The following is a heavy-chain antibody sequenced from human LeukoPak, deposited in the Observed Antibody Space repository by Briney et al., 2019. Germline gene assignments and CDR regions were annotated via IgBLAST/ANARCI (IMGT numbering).Heavy chain of an antibody. CDR2: VDLHGQGT. D-gene: IGHD2/OR15-2a*01. Sequence: PGGSLRLSCAASGFTFSSYCMHWVRQAPGKGPVWVSRVDLHGQGTDYADSVKGRFTISRDNPKNTLSLQMNRLSAEDTAVYYCARSNYDSTTFYYHLDLWGKGTLVTVSS. CDR1: GFTFSSYC. V-gene: IGHV3-74*01. CDR3: ARSNYDSTTFYYHLDL. J-gene: IGHJ5*02.